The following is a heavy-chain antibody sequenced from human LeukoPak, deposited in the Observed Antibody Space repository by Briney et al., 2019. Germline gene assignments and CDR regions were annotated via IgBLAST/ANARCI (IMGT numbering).Heavy chain of an antibody. D-gene: IGHD1-26*01. J-gene: IGHJ4*02. V-gene: IGHV3-33*01. CDR3: ASTMGATKSLDY. Sequence: GGSPRLSWAASGFTFSSYGMHWVRQAPGKGLEWVAVIWYDGSNKYYADSVKGRFTISRDNSKNTLYLQMNSLRAEDTAVYYCASTMGATKSLDYWGQGTLVTVSS. CDR2: IWYDGSNK. CDR1: GFTFSSYG.